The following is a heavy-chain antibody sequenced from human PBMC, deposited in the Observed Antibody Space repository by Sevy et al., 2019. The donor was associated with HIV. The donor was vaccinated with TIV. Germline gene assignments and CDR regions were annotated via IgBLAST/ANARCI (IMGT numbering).Heavy chain of an antibody. J-gene: IGHJ4*02. V-gene: IGHV3-11*04. CDR3: ARDRWGYYGSGSYYNSVSYFDY. Sequence: GGSLRLSCAASGFTFSDYYMSWIRQAPGKGLEWVSYISSSGSTIYYADSVKGGYTISRGNAKNSLYLQMNSLRAEDTAVYYCARDRWGYYGSGSYYNSVSYFDYWGQGTLVTVSS. D-gene: IGHD3-10*01. CDR2: ISSSGSTI. CDR1: GFTFSDYY.